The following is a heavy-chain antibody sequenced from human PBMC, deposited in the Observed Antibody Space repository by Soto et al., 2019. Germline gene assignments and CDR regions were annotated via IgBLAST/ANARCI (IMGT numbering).Heavy chain of an antibody. J-gene: IGHJ4*02. CDR3: ARVKGGPYYDILTGYYSGKILDY. CDR2: IYYSGST. Sequence: SETLSLTCTVSGGSISSGGYYWSWIRQHPGKGLEWIGYIYYSGSTYYNPSLKSRVTISVDTSKNQFSLKLSSVTAADTAGYYCARVKGGPYYDILTGYYSGKILDYWGQGTLVTVSS. CDR1: GGSISSGGYY. D-gene: IGHD3-9*01. V-gene: IGHV4-31*03.